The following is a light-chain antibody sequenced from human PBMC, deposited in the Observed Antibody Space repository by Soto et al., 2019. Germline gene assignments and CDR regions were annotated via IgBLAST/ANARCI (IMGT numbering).Light chain of an antibody. CDR1: SSDVGGYTY. V-gene: IGLV2-14*01. J-gene: IGLJ3*02. Sequence: QSALTQPASVSGSPGQSITISCTGTSSDVGGYTYASWYQQHPGKAPKLIISEVSNRPSGVSHRFSGSKSGNTASLTITGLQAADEADYYCSSYTSSSSLVFGGGTKLTVL. CDR2: EVS. CDR3: SSYTSSSSLV.